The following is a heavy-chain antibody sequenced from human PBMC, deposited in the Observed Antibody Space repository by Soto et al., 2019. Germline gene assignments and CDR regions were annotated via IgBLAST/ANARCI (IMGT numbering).Heavy chain of an antibody. CDR3: ARVLTKKAHAFDI. Sequence: GGSLRLSCAASGFTFSSYGMHWVRQAPGKGLEWVAVIWYDGSNKYYADSVKGRFTISRDNSKNTLYLQMNSLRAEDTAVYYCARVLTKKAHAFDIWGQGTMVTVSS. J-gene: IGHJ3*02. V-gene: IGHV3-33*01. CDR1: GFTFSSYG. CDR2: IWYDGSNK.